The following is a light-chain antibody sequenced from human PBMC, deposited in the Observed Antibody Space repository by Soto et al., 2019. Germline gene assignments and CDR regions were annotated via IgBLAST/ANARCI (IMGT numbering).Light chain of an antibody. CDR2: DTS. J-gene: IGLJ2*01. Sequence: QAVVTQEPSLTVSPGGTVTLTCGSSTGAVTSGHYPYWFQPKPGQAPRTLIYDTSNKHSWTPARFSGSLLGGKAALTLSGAQPEDEAEYYCLLSYSGAHVVFGGGTKLTVL. V-gene: IGLV7-46*01. CDR3: LLSYSGAHVV. CDR1: TGAVTSGHY.